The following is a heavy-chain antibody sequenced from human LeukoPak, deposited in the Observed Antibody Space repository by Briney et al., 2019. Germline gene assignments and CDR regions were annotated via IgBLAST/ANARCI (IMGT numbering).Heavy chain of an antibody. CDR2: ISYSGST. J-gene: IGHJ4*02. Sequence: SETLSLTCTVSGDSISRYYWSWIRQPPGKGPECIGYISYSGSTNYNPYLKSRVTISLDTSKNHFSLKLTSVTAADTAVFYCARSQGAYFDYWGQGILVTVSS. V-gene: IGHV4-59*01. CDR3: ARSQGAYFDY. CDR1: GDSISRYY.